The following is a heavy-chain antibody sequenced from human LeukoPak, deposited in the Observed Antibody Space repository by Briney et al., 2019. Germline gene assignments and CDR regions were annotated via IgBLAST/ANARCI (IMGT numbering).Heavy chain of an antibody. J-gene: IGHJ4*02. V-gene: IGHV6-1*01. CDR2: TYYRSRWLN. CDR3: ARNFHTGFDY. D-gene: IGHD2-8*02. CDR1: GDSVSGSTSA. Sequence: SQTLSLTCAISGDSVSGSTSAWNWIRQSPSRGLEWLGRTYYRSRWLNGYAVSLRSRISISPDTSKNQFSLQLTSVTPEDTAIYYCARNFHTGFDYWGQGTLVTVSS.